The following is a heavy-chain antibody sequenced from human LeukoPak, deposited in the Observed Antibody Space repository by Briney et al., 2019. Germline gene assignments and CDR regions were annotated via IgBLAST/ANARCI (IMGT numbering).Heavy chain of an antibody. V-gene: IGHV4-59*01. CDR3: ARVNLNGSSWYGPAAFDI. CDR1: GGSISSYY. Sequence: SETLSLTCTVSGGSISSYYWSWIRQPPGKGLEWIGYIYYSGSTNYNPSLKSRVTISVDTSKNQFSLKLSSVTAADTAVYYCARVNLNGSSWYGPAAFDIWGQGTMVTVSS. D-gene: IGHD6-13*01. J-gene: IGHJ3*02. CDR2: IYYSGST.